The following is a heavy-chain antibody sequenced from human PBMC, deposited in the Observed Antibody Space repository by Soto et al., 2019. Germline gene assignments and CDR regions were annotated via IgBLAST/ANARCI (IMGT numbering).Heavy chain of an antibody. Sequence: SETLSLTCTVSGGSISSGGYYWSWIRQPPGKGLEWIGYIYYSGSTNYNPSLKSRVTISVDTSKNQFSLKLSSVTAADTAVYYCASTYGSGSYYVDYWGQGTLVTVSS. CDR3: ASTYGSGSYYVDY. V-gene: IGHV4-61*08. J-gene: IGHJ4*02. D-gene: IGHD3-10*01. CDR2: IYYSGST. CDR1: GGSISSGGYY.